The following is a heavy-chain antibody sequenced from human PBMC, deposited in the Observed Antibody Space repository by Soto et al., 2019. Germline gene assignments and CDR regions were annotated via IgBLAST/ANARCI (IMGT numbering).Heavy chain of an antibody. CDR3: AKVGDFWSGYYEWYYYGMDV. CDR2: ISGSGGST. V-gene: IGHV3-23*01. D-gene: IGHD3-3*01. CDR1: GFTFSSYA. Sequence: GGSLRLSCAASGFTFSSYAMSWVRQAPGKGLEWVSAISGSGGSTYYADSVKGRFTISRDNSKNTLYLQMNSLRAEDTAVYYCAKVGDFWSGYYEWYYYGMDVWGQGTTVTVSS. J-gene: IGHJ6*02.